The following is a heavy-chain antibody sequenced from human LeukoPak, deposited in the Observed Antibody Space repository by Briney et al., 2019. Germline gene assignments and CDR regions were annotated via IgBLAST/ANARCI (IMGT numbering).Heavy chain of an antibody. Sequence: GGSLRLSCSASGFTFSRYAMHWVRQAPGKGLEYVSAISSNGRSTYYADSVKGRFTISRDNSRNTLHLQMSSLRVEDTAVYYCVKDSSSGSYFDYWGQGTLGTVSS. V-gene: IGHV3-64D*06. CDR2: ISSNGRST. J-gene: IGHJ4*02. CDR3: VKDSSSGSYFDY. D-gene: IGHD3-10*01. CDR1: GFTFSRYA.